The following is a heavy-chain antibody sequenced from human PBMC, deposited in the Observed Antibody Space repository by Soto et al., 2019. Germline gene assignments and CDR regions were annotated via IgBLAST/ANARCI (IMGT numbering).Heavy chain of an antibody. CDR2: ISSNGGST. CDR3: VTRKSVLRYFDWLAVDAFDI. CDR1: GFTFSSYA. V-gene: IGHV3-64D*06. D-gene: IGHD3-9*01. Sequence: GSLRLSCSASGFTFSSYAMHWVRQAPGKGLEYVSAISSNGGSTYYADSVKGRFTISRDNSKNTLYLQMSSLRAEDTAVYYCVTRKSVLRYFDWLAVDAFDIWGQGTMVTVSS. J-gene: IGHJ3*02.